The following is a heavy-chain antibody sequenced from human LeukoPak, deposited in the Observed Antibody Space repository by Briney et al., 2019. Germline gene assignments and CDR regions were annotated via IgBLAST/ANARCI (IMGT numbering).Heavy chain of an antibody. Sequence: ASVKVSCKASGYTFTGYYMHWVRQAPGQGLEWMGIINPSGGSTSYAQKFQGRVTMTRDMSTSTVYMELSSLRSEGTAVYYCARLVHSGLGEDDYWGQGTLLTVSS. CDR2: INPSGGST. V-gene: IGHV1-46*01. J-gene: IGHJ4*02. CDR3: ARLVHSGLGEDDY. CDR1: GYTFTGYY. D-gene: IGHD3-16*01.